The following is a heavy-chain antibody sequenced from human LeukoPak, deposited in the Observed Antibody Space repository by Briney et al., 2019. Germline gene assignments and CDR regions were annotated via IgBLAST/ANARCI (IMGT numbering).Heavy chain of an antibody. J-gene: IGHJ4*02. D-gene: IGHD6-13*01. V-gene: IGHV4-61*02. CDR3: ASRIAAAGAFDY. Sequence: SETLSLTCTVSGGSISSGGYYWSWIRQPAGKGLEWIGRIHTSGSTNYNPSLKRRVTISIDTSKNQLSLKLTSVTAADTAVYYCASRIAAAGAFDYWGQGNLVTVSS. CDR2: IHTSGST. CDR1: GGSISSGGYY.